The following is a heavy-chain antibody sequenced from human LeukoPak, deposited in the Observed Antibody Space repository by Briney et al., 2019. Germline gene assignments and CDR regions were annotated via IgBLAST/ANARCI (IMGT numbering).Heavy chain of an antibody. D-gene: IGHD3-10*01. CDR1: GDSISSGTYS. J-gene: IGHJ5*02. CDR3: ARELWFANAPGSWLDP. CDR2: IFHTGST. Sequence: SQTLSLTCVVSGDSISSGTYSWSWIRQPPGKGLEWIGYIFHTGSTFYNPSLKSRVTISVDTSKNQFSLRLNSVTAADTAVYYCARELWFANAPGSWLDPWGQGTLVSVSS. V-gene: IGHV4-30-2*01.